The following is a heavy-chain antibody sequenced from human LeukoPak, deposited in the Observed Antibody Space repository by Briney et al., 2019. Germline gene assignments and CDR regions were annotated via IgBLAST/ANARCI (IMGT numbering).Heavy chain of an antibody. D-gene: IGHD3-3*01. CDR3: ARDIYDFWTNGGWFDP. J-gene: IGHJ5*02. CDR1: GDIVSSNSAA. Sequence: SQTLSLTCAISGDIVSSNSAAWNWIRQSPSRGLEWLGRTYYRSKWYNDYAVSVKSRITINPDTSKNQFSLQLNSVTPEDTAVYYCARDIYDFWTNGGWFDPWGQGTLVTVSS. CDR2: TYYRSKWYN. V-gene: IGHV6-1*01.